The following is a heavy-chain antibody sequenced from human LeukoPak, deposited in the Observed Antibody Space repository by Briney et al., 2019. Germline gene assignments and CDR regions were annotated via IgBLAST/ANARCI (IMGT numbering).Heavy chain of an antibody. V-gene: IGHV4-39*01. CDR2: IHYSGST. J-gene: IGHJ4*02. D-gene: IGHD2-15*01. Sequence: SETLSLTCTVSGDSISSSDRYWGWIRQPPGKGLEYIGSIHYSGSTYYNPSLKGRVTISVDTSNNHFSLRPSSVTAADTAVYYCARHRSGHPFDYWGQGTLVTVSS. CDR1: GDSISSSDRY. CDR3: ARHRSGHPFDY.